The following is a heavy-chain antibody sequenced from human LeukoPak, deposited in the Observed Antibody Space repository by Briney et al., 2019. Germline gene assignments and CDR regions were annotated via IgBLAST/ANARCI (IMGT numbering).Heavy chain of an antibody. D-gene: IGHD5-18*01. CDR3: APPPVVPAAKDVDTAMVPSFDY. CDR2: IIPIFGTA. Sequence: SVKVSCKASGGTFSSYAISWVRQAPGQGLEWMGGIIPIFGTANYAQKFQGRVTITADESTSTAYMELSSLRSEDTAVYYCAPPPVVPAAKDVDTAMVPSFDYGGQGPLVPVSP. J-gene: IGHJ4*02. CDR1: GGTFSSYA. V-gene: IGHV1-69*01.